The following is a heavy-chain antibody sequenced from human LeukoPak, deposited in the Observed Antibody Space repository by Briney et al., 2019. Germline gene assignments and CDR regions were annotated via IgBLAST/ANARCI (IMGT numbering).Heavy chain of an antibody. J-gene: IGHJ4*02. CDR2: IIPIFGTA. CDR3: ARDLGHGST. CDR1: GYTFTSYG. Sequence: SVKVSCKASGYTFTSYGMNWVRQAPGQGLEWMGGIIPIFGTANYAQKFQGRVTITADESTSTAYMELSSLRSEDTAVYYCARDLGHGSTWGQGTLVTVSS. V-gene: IGHV1-69*13. D-gene: IGHD7-27*01.